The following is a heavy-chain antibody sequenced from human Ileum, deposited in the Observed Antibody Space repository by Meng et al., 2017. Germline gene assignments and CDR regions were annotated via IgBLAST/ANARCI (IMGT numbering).Heavy chain of an antibody. Sequence: QVQLQESGPGLVKPSGTLSLTCAVSGDSISSRDCWSWVRQPPGKGLEWIGEISQESGRTNYNPSLKSRVTISSDKSKNQFSLNLNSVTAADTAVYYCVRNEGYSLGDWGQGTLVTVSS. CDR3: VRNEGYSLGD. CDR1: GDSISSRDC. V-gene: IGHV4-4*02. J-gene: IGHJ4*02. D-gene: IGHD2-21*01. CDR2: ISQESGRT.